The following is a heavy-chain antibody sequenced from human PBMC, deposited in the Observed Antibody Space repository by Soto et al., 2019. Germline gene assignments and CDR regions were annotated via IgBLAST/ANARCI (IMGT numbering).Heavy chain of an antibody. Sequence: QVQLQQWGAGLLKPSETLSLTCAVYGGSFSGYYWSWIRQPPGKGLEWIGEINHSGSTNYNPSLXSRVTISVDTXXNXFXXKLSSVPAADTAVYYCARTLGYCSSTSCYGGWFDPWGQGTLVTVSS. J-gene: IGHJ5*02. CDR2: INHSGST. D-gene: IGHD2-2*01. V-gene: IGHV4-34*01. CDR1: GGSFSGYY. CDR3: ARTLGYCSSTSCYGGWFDP.